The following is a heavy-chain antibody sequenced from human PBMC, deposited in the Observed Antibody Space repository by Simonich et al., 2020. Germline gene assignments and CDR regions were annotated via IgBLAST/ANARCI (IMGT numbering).Heavy chain of an antibody. J-gene: IGHJ6*02. CDR2: IYHSGRT. D-gene: IGHD6-13*01. CDR1: GYSISSGYY. CDR3: ARVGYSNYYYYGMDV. V-gene: IGHV4-38-2*01. Sequence: QVQLQESGPGLVKPSETLSLTCAVSGYSISSGYYWGWIRQPPGKGLGWIGGIYHSGRTSYNPSLKSRVTISVDTSKNQFSLKLSSVTAADTAVYYCARVGYSNYYYYGMDVWGQGTTVTVSS.